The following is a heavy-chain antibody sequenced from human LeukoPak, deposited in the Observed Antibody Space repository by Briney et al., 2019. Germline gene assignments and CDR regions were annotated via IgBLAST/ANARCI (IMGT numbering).Heavy chain of an antibody. Sequence: SETLSLTCTVSGGSISSGGYYWSWIRQHPGKGLEWIGYIYYSGSTYYNPSLKSRVTISVDTSKNQFSLKLSSVTAADTAVYYCARDADYYDSSGYYFDYWGQGTLVTVSS. V-gene: IGHV4-31*03. CDR1: GGSISSGGYY. J-gene: IGHJ4*02. CDR2: IYYSGST. CDR3: ARDADYYDSSGYYFDY. D-gene: IGHD3-22*01.